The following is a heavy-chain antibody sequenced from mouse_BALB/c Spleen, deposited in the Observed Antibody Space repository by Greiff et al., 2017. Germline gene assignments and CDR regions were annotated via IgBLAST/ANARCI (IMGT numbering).Heavy chain of an antibody. CDR1: GFTFSSYA. J-gene: IGHJ2*01. CDR3: AREGNVYFDY. CDR2: ISSGGSYT. V-gene: IGHV5-9-4*01. Sequence: DVHLVESGGGLVKPGGSLKLSCAASGFTFSSYAMSWVRQSPEKRLEWVAEISSGGSYTYYPDTVTGRFTISRDNAKNTLYLEMSSLRSEDTAMYYCAREGNVYFDYWGQGTTLTVSS.